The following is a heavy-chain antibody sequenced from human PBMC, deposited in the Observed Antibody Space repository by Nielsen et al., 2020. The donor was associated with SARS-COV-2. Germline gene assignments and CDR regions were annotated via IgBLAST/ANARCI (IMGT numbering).Heavy chain of an antibody. V-gene: IGHV3-48*02. D-gene: IGHD5-12*01. J-gene: IGHJ4*02. CDR1: GSTSNPYA. CDR3: ASDPSYASSWLHYFDF. Sequence: GGSLRPSLPAPGSTSNPYAMNWVRQAPGKGRGWFAYISASIANIHYAASVNGRFTVSRDNAKNSLYLQMNNLRDEDTAVYYCASDPSYASSWLHYFDFWGQGTLVTVSS. CDR2: ISASIANI.